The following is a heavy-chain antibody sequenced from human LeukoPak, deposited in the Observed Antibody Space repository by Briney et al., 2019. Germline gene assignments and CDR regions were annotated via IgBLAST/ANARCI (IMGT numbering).Heavy chain of an antibody. Sequence: SETLSLTCTVSGGSISSYYWSWIRQPPGKGLEWIGYIYYSGSTNYKPSLKSRVTISVGTSKNQFSLKLSSVTAADTAVYYCARGGYYGSGNDFRFDPWGQGTLVTVSS. CDR1: GGSISSYY. V-gene: IGHV4-59*01. J-gene: IGHJ5*02. CDR3: ARGGYYGSGNDFRFDP. D-gene: IGHD3-10*01. CDR2: IYYSGST.